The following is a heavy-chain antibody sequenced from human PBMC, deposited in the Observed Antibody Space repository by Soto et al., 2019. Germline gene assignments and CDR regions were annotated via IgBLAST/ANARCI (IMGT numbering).Heavy chain of an antibody. CDR1: GFTFSSNG. V-gene: IGHV3-30*18. CDR3: TKGCSSSSNCYIIDY. Sequence: QVQLVESGGGVVQPGRSLRLSCAASGFTFSSNGMHWVRQAPGKGLEWVAVMSNDGSHTSYADSAKGRFTISRDNSNNTLYLQRSSRSAVDSGIYYCTKGCSSSSNCYIIDYWGQGALVTVSS. CDR2: MSNDGSHT. D-gene: IGHD2-15*01. J-gene: IGHJ4*02.